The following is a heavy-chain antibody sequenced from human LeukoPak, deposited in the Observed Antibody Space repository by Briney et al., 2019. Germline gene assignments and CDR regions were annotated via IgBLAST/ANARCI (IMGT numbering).Heavy chain of an antibody. V-gene: IGHV3-23*01. J-gene: IGHJ4*02. D-gene: IGHD3-9*01. CDR1: GFTFSSYA. CDR3: ASHYDILTGYIDY. Sequence: GGSLRLSCAASGFTFSSYAMSWVRQAPGKGLEWVSAISGSGGSTYYADSVKGRFTISRDNSKNTLYLQRNSLRAEDTAVYYCASHYDILTGYIDYCGQGTLVTVSS. CDR2: ISGSGGST.